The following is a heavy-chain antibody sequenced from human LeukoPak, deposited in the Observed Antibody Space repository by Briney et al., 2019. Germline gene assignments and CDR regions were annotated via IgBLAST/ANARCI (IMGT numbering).Heavy chain of an antibody. CDR2: ISVYNGNT. CDR3: ARGNYRDENSYGSKAHFDH. D-gene: IGHD5-18*01. CDR1: GYTFTTYG. J-gene: IGHJ4*02. V-gene: IGHV1-18*01. Sequence: GASVKVSCKASGYTFTTYGISWVRQAPGQGLEWMGWISVYNGNTNYAQKFQGRVTMTRDTSTGTASMELRSLRSDDSAVYYCARGNYRDENSYGSKAHFDHWGQGTLVTVSS.